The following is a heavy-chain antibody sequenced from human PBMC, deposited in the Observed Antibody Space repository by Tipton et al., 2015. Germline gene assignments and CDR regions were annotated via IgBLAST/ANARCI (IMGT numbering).Heavy chain of an antibody. CDR3: ARGSDYYDSSGSDY. CDR1: GGSVSSASYY. Sequence: TLSLTCTVSGGSVSSASYYWSWIRQPPGKGLEWIGYISYNGRTKYNPSLKSRVSISIDKSENQISMRLKSLTAADTAVYFCARGSDYYDSSGSDYWGQGTLVTVSS. D-gene: IGHD3-22*01. J-gene: IGHJ4*02. V-gene: IGHV4-61*01. CDR2: ISYNGRT.